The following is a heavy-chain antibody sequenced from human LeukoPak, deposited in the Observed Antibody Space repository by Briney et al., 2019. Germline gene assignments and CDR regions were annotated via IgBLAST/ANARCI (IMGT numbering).Heavy chain of an antibody. Sequence: ASVKVSCKASGYTFTSYYMHWVRQAPGQGLEWMGWISAYNGNTNYAQKLQGRVTMTTDTSTSTAYMELRSLRSDDTAVYYCARDKSNDFWSGYSIDYWGQGTLVTVSS. D-gene: IGHD3-3*01. CDR3: ARDKSNDFWSGYSIDY. V-gene: IGHV1-18*04. J-gene: IGHJ4*02. CDR1: GYTFTSYY. CDR2: ISAYNGNT.